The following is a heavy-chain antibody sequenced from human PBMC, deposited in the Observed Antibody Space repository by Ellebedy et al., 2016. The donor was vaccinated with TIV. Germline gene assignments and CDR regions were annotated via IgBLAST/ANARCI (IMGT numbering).Heavy chain of an antibody. CDR3: ARDLGYCSGGDCYSKFDY. J-gene: IGHJ4*02. D-gene: IGHD2-15*01. CDR2: ISPNSVGG. CDR1: GYPFTGYY. V-gene: IGHV1-2*02. Sequence: ASVKVSCKTSGYPFTGYYIHWVRQAPGQGLEWMGWISPNSVGGTSAQKFQGRVTMTRDTSISTVYMELSGLTSDDAAVYYCARDLGYCSGGDCYSKFDYWGQGTLVTVSS.